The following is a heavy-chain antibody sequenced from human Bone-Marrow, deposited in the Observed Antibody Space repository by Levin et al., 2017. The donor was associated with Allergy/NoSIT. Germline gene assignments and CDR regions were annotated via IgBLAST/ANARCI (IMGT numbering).Heavy chain of an antibody. CDR2: IYYSGST. J-gene: IGHJ4*02. V-gene: IGHV4-39*07. CDR3: ARDGPELDY. D-gene: IGHD1-14*01. CDR1: GGSISSSSYY. Sequence: PSETLSLTCTVSGGSISSSSYYWGWIRQPPGTGLEWIGSIYYSGSTYYNPSLKSRVTISVDTSKNQFSLKLSSVTAADKAVYYCARDGPELDYWGQGTLVTVSS.